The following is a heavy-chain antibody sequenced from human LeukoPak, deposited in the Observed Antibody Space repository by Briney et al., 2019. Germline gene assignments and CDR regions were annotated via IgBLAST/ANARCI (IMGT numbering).Heavy chain of an antibody. Sequence: ASVKVSCKASGYTFTSYGISWVRQAPGQGLEWMGWISAYNGNTNYALKLQGRVTMTTDTSTSTAYMELRSLRSDDTAVYYCARGITIFGVVSDAFDIWGQGTMVTVSS. V-gene: IGHV1-18*01. CDR1: GYTFTSYG. CDR3: ARGITIFGVVSDAFDI. J-gene: IGHJ3*02. D-gene: IGHD3-3*01. CDR2: ISAYNGNT.